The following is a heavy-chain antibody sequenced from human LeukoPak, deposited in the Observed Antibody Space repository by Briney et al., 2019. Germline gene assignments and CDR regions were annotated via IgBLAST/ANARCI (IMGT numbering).Heavy chain of an antibody. Sequence: GASVKVSCKASGYSFTSCGMNWVRQAPGQGLEWMGWINTNTGNPTYAQGFTGRFVFSLDTSVSTAYLQISSVKAEYTAVYYCAREGTSGPDAFDIWGQGTMVTVSS. V-gene: IGHV7-4-1*02. CDR1: GYSFTSCG. J-gene: IGHJ3*02. CDR2: INTNTGNP. CDR3: AREGTSGPDAFDI. D-gene: IGHD2-15*01.